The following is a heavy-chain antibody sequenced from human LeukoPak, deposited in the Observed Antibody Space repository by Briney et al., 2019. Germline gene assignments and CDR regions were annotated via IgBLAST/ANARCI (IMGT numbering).Heavy chain of an antibody. J-gene: IGHJ5*02. Sequence: SVKVSCKASGYTFTSYYMHWVRQAPGQGLEWMGRIIPILGIANYAQKFQGRVTITADKSTSTAYMELSSLRSEDTAVYYCARDPEGYYDSSGYYTGGWFDPWGQGTLVTVSS. V-gene: IGHV1-69*04. CDR3: ARDPEGYYDSSGYYTGGWFDP. CDR2: IIPILGIA. D-gene: IGHD3-22*01. CDR1: GYTFTSYY.